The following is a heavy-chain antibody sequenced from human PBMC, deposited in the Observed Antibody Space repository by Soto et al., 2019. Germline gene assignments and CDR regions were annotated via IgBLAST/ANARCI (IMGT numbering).Heavy chain of an antibody. CDR1: GFRFSSYS. Sequence: GGSLRLSCADSGFRFSSYSMSWVRQTPGKGLEWVAAITATGDRTYYADSVTGRFTISRDNSKKTHYLQMTSLRAEDTAMYYCATMNGYFEYWGQGTPVTAPQ. J-gene: IGHJ4*02. CDR2: ITATGDRT. CDR3: ATMNGYFEY. V-gene: IGHV3-23*01. D-gene: IGHD3-22*01.